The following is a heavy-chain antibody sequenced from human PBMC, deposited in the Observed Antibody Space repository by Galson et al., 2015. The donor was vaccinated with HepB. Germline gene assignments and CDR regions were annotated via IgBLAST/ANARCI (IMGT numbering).Heavy chain of an antibody. CDR3: AKGRPRLRIDYYYYMDV. D-gene: IGHD3-16*01. V-gene: IGHV3-30*18. CDR1: GFTFSNYG. CDR2: ISYDGSNN. Sequence: SLRLSCAASGFTFSNYGIHWVRQAPGKGLEWVATISYDGSNNYYADSVKGRFTISRDNSTNTLYVQMNSLRAEDTAVYYCAKGRPRLRIDYYYYMDVWGEGTTVTVSS. J-gene: IGHJ6*03.